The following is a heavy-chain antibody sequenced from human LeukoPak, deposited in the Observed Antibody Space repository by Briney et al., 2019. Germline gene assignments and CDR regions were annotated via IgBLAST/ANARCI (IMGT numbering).Heavy chain of an antibody. D-gene: IGHD3-10*01. CDR1: GFIFSNYW. CDR2: IKTDGSDK. J-gene: IGHJ4*02. CDR3: ARDSLIQYGSGSYWGFDY. Sequence: GGSLRLSCAASGFIFSNYWMSWVRQAPGKGPEWVSDIKTDGSDKYYVGSVKGRFTISRDNAKNSLYLQMNSLRAEDTAVYYCARDSLIQYGSGSYWGFDYWGQGIMVTVSS. V-gene: IGHV3-7*03.